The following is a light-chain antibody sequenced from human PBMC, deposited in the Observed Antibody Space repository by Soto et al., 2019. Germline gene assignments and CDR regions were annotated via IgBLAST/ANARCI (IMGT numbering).Light chain of an antibody. CDR2: AAS. CDR1: HAISNY. Sequence: DIQMTQSPPSLSASVGDRVTITCRASHAISNYLAWNQQKPGKVPELLIYAASTLQSGVPSRFSGSGSGTDFTLTISSLQPEDVATYYCQKYDRAPRTFGQGTKVEIK. CDR3: QKYDRAPRT. V-gene: IGKV1-27*01. J-gene: IGKJ1*01.